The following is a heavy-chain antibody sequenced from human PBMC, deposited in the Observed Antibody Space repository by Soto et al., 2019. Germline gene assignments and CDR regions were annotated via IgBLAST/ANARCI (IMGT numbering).Heavy chain of an antibody. CDR2: IYYSGST. CDR3: ARARGGYIYY. V-gene: IGHV4-59*01. Sequence: QVQLQESGPGLVKPSETLSLTCTVSGVSISSYYWSWIRQPPGKGLEWIGYIYYSGSTNYNPSLXGXVXIXXDTSKNQFSLKLSSVSAADTAVYYCARARGGYIYYWGQGTLVTVSS. J-gene: IGHJ4*02. D-gene: IGHD2-15*01. CDR1: GVSISSYY.